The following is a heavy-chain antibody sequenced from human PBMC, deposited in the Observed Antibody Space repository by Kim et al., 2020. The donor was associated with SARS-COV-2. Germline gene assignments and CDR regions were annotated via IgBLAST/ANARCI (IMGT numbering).Heavy chain of an antibody. V-gene: IGHV4-39*07. CDR1: GGSISSSSYY. J-gene: IGHJ4*02. CDR3: ARGGRIVLLWFGELLPTPN. Sequence: SETLSLTCTVSGGSISSSSYYWGWIRQPPGKGLEWIGSIYYSGSTYYNPSLKSRVTISVDTSKNQFSPKLSSVTAADTAVYYCARGGRIVLLWFGELLPTPNWGQGTLVTVSS. D-gene: IGHD3-10*01. CDR2: IYYSGST.